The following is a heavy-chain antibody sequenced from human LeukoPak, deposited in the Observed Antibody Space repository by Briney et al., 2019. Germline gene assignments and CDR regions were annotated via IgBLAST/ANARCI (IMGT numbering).Heavy chain of an antibody. D-gene: IGHD5-24*01. CDR3: AKSGYNRFDF. V-gene: IGHV3-23*01. J-gene: IGHJ4*02. Sequence: GGSLRLSCAASGFTFSSYGMSWVRQAPGKGLEWVSNISGSGSGGSTYYADSVKGRFTISRDNSKNTLYLQMNSRRAEDTAVYYCAKSGYNRFDFWGQGTLVTVSS. CDR1: GFTFSSYG. CDR2: ISGSGSGGST.